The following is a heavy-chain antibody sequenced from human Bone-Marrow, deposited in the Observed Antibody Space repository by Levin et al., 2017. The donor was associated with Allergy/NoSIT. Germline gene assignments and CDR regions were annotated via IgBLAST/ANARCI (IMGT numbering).Heavy chain of an antibody. CDR3: ARGDSTSFETNYYYYMDV. V-gene: IGHV1-69*13. J-gene: IGHJ6*03. Sequence: EASVKVSCKASGGTFSNYPFSWVRQAPGQGLEWMGGIIPIFGTPHYPQSFQGRVTITADESTSTAYMELSSLRAEDTAVYFCARGDSTSFETNYYYYMDVWGKGTTVTVS. D-gene: IGHD6-13*01. CDR2: IIPIFGTP. CDR1: GGTFSNYP.